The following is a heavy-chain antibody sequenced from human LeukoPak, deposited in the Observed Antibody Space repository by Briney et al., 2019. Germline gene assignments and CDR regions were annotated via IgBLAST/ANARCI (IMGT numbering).Heavy chain of an antibody. J-gene: IGHJ5*02. D-gene: IGHD6-19*01. Sequence: GGSLRLSCAASGFTFSSYDMNWVRQAPGKGLEYVSCISSNGGKTNYAKSVKGRFTISRDNSKNTVYLQMGSLRADDVAVYYCARAKAVAGTGGDNWFDPWGQGTLVTVSS. V-gene: IGHV3-64*01. CDR1: GFTFSSYD. CDR2: ISSNGGKT. CDR3: ARAKAVAGTGGDNWFDP.